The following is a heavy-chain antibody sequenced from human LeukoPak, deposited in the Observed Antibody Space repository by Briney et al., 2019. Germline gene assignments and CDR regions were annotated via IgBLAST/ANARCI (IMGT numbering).Heavy chain of an antibody. CDR1: GFTLSSFG. CDR3: ARELPPVVTYYFDY. CDR2: IWYDGSNK. Sequence: GGSLRLSCAASGFTLSSFGMHWVRQAPGKGLEWVAVIWYDGSNKYYADSVKGRFTISRDNSKNTLYLQMNSLRAEDTAVYYCARELPPVVTYYFDYWGQGALVTVSS. D-gene: IGHD3-22*01. J-gene: IGHJ4*02. V-gene: IGHV3-33*01.